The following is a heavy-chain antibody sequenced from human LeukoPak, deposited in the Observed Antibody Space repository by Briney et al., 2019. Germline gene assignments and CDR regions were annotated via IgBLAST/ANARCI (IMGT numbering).Heavy chain of an antibody. CDR3: AKDQAYYYDVGEN. CDR1: GFTVSSNY. J-gene: IGHJ4*02. Sequence: GGSLRLSCAASGFTVSSNYMSWVRQAPGKGLEWVSVIYSGGSTYYADSVKGRFTISRDNSKNTLYLQMNSLRAEDTAVYYCAKDQAYYYDVGENWGQGTLVTVSS. V-gene: IGHV3-53*01. D-gene: IGHD3-22*01. CDR2: IYSGGST.